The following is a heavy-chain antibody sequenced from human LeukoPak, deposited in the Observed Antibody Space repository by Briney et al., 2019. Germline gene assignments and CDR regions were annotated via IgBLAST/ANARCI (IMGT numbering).Heavy chain of an antibody. V-gene: IGHV4-34*01. CDR1: GGSFSGYY. J-gene: IGHJ4*02. CDR3: ARVTRYHYGSGSLKPRRHYYFDY. D-gene: IGHD3-10*01. Sequence: SETLSLTCAVYGGSFSGYYWSWIRQPPGKGLEWIGEINHSGSTNYNPSLKSRVTISVDTSKNQFSLKLSSVTAADTAVYYCARVTRYHYGSGSLKPRRHYYFDYWGQGTLVTVSS. CDR2: INHSGST.